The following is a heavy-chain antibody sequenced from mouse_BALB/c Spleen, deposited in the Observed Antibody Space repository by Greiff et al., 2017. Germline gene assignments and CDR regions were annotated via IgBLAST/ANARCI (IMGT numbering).Heavy chain of an antibody. CDR1: GFTFSSFG. Sequence: EVKVVESGGGLVQPGGSRKLSCAASGFTFSSFGMHWVRQAPEKGLEWVAYISSGSSTIYYADTVKGRFTISRDNPKNTLFLQMTSLRSEDTAMYYCARCYYGSSYGFDYWGQGTTLTVSS. D-gene: IGHD1-1*01. CDR2: ISSGSSTI. V-gene: IGHV5-17*02. CDR3: ARCYYGSSYGFDY. J-gene: IGHJ2*01.